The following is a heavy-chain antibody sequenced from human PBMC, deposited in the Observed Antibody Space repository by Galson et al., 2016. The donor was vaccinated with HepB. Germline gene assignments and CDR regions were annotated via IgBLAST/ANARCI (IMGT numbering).Heavy chain of an antibody. V-gene: IGHV5-51*01. Sequence: QSGAEVKKPGESLKISCKASGDTFSRYWIAWVRQMPGKGLEWVGFIYPSDSDTRYSPSFQGQVTISADKSVSTAYLQWSGLKASATAMYYFARQIPHSTGSGSALVLDGWGQGTTVTVS. CDR2: IYPSDSDT. CDR3: ARQIPHSTGSGSALVLDG. CDR1: GDTFSRYW. D-gene: IGHD3-10*01. J-gene: IGHJ6*02.